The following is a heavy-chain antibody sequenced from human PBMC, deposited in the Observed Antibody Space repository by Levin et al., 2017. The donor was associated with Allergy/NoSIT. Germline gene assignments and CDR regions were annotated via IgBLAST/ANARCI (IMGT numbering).Heavy chain of an antibody. V-gene: IGHV1-18*01. CDR2: ISIYNDNT. J-gene: IGHJ6*02. D-gene: IGHD6-6*01. Sequence: ASVKVSCKASGYTFSSYGINWVRQAPGQGLEWMGWISIYNDNTNYAQKFQGRVTMTTDTPTSTAYMDLRSLRSDDTAVYYCATEGSRSSGSYYYGMDVWGQGTTVTVSS. CDR3: ATEGSRSSGSYYYGMDV. CDR1: GYTFSSYG.